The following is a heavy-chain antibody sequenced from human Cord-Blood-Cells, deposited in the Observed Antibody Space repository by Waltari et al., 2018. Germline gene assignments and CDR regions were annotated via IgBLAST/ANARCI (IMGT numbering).Heavy chain of an antibody. Sequence: QVQLVQSGAEVKKPGSSVKVSCKASGGTFSSYAISWLRQAPGQGLEWMGGISPIFGTANYAQKFQGRVTITADESTSTAYMELSSLRSEDTAVYYCARDQNTDCSSTSCYYYYGMDVWGQGTTVTVSS. V-gene: IGHV1-69*01. CDR3: ARDQNTDCSSTSCYYYYGMDV. CDR1: GGTFSSYA. J-gene: IGHJ6*02. CDR2: ISPIFGTA. D-gene: IGHD2-2*01.